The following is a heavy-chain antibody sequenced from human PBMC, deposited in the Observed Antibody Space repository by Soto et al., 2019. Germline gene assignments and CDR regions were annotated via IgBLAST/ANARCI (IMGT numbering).Heavy chain of an antibody. CDR2: IYHSGST. D-gene: IGHD2-15*01. CDR3: ARGQVVAAQH. J-gene: IGHJ4*02. V-gene: IGHV4-30-2*01. CDR1: GVSISSGGYA. Sequence: QLQLQESGSGLVKPSQTLSLTCAVSGVSISSGGYAWSWIRQPPGKGLEWIGYIYHSGSTYYNPSLKRRFTISVDRSKHQISLKLSSVTAADTAVYYCARGQVVAAQHWGQGTLVTVSS.